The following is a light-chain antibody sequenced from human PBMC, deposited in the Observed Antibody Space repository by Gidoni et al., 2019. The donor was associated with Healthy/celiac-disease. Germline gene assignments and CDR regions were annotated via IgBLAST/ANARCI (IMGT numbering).Light chain of an antibody. J-gene: IGKJ1*01. V-gene: IGKV1-6*01. CDR2: AAS. CDR1: QGIRNV. Sequence: AIQMTQSPSSLSASVGDRVTITCRASQGIRNVLGWYQQKPGKAPKLLIYAASSLQSGVPARFRGRGSCTDFTLTISSLQPEDFATYYCLQDYNYPRTFGQGTKVEIK. CDR3: LQDYNYPRT.